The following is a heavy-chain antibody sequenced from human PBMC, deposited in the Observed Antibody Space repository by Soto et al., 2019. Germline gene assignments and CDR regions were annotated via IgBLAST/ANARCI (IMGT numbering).Heavy chain of an antibody. CDR3: ATGPRMTRGNYYYYCMDV. V-gene: IGHV4-30-2*01. J-gene: IGHJ6*02. CDR1: GGSISTGGYS. CDR2: IYHRGST. D-gene: IGHD3-10*01. Sequence: PSATLSLTCAVSGGSISTGGYSWSWIRQPPGKGREWIWFIYHRGSTYNTPSLTSRVTISVDTSINHFSLELSSVTAADTAVYYCATGPRMTRGNYYYYCMDVWGQGTTVTVSS.